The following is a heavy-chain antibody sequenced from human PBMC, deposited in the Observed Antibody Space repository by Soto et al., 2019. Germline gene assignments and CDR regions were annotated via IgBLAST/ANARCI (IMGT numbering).Heavy chain of an antibody. CDR1: GFPFDTSA. CDR3: AKYSGDFPVYNGLNV. J-gene: IGHJ6*02. V-gene: IGHV3-23*01. Sequence: PWGSLRLSCASSGFPFDTSAMIWVRQAPGKGPEWLSLISGGGDLAYYAESVKGRFTSSRDNSKNTLYLQMTFLRVDDTAVYYCAKYSGDFPVYNGLNVWGQGTTVTVSS. D-gene: IGHD1-26*01. CDR2: ISGGGDLA.